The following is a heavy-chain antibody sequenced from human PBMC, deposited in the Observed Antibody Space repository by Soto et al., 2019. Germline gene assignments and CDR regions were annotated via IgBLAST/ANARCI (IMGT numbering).Heavy chain of an antibody. CDR1: GGSISSSSYH. CDR2: IYYSGST. D-gene: IGHD5-18*01. Sequence: SETLSLTCTVSGGSISSSSYHWGWIRQPPGKGLEWIGSIYYSGSTYYNPSLKSRVTISVDTSKNQFSLKLSSVTAADTAVYYCASYGYSYGMYYFDYWGQGTLVTVSS. CDR3: ASYGYSYGMYYFDY. J-gene: IGHJ4*02. V-gene: IGHV4-39*01.